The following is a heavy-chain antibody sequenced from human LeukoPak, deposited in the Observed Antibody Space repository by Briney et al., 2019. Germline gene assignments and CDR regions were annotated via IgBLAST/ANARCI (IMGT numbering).Heavy chain of an antibody. D-gene: IGHD6-19*01. CDR1: GGSISTYY. J-gene: IGHJ4*02. V-gene: IGHV4-59*01. CDR3: ARDPVAGSSFDY. CDR2: VYYSGST. Sequence: SETLSLTCTVSGGSISTYYWSWLRQPPGKGLEWIGYVYYSGSTNYNPSLKSRVTISVDTSKNQFSLKLSSVTAADTAVYYCARDPVAGSSFDYWGQGTLVTVSS.